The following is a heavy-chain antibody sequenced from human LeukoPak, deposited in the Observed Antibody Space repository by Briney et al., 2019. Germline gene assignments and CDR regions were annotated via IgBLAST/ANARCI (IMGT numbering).Heavy chain of an antibody. CDR1: GGSISSGSYY. J-gene: IGHJ5*02. D-gene: IGHD2-15*01. Sequence: PSETLSLTCTVSGGSISSGSYYWGWIRQPAGKGLEWIVRIYTSGSTNYNPSLKSRVTISVDTSKNQFSLKLSSVTAADTAVYYCARDLRYCSGGSCYSRWFDPWGQGTLVTVSS. V-gene: IGHV4-61*02. CDR2: IYTSGST. CDR3: ARDLRYCSGGSCYSRWFDP.